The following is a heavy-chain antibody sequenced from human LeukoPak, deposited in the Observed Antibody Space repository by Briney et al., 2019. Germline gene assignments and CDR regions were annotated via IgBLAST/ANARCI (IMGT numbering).Heavy chain of an antibody. CDR1: GGSFSGYY. Sequence: PSETLSLTCAVYGGSFSGYYWSWIRQPPGKGLEWIGEINHSGSTNYNPSLKSRVTISVDTSKSQFSLKLSSVTAADTAVYYCAAGTAPLDYWGQGTLVTVSS. J-gene: IGHJ4*02. CDR2: INHSGST. CDR3: AAGTAPLDY. V-gene: IGHV4-34*01. D-gene: IGHD6-13*01.